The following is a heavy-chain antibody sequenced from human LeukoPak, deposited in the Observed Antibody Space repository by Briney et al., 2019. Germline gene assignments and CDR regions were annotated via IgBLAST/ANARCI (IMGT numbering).Heavy chain of an antibody. J-gene: IGHJ4*02. CDR1: GFTFSIHS. D-gene: IGHD6-19*01. CDR2: ISSSGSSI. Sequence: GGSLRLSCAASGFTFSIHSMIWVRQAPGKGLEWVSYISSSGSSIEYADSVKGRFAISRDNARNSLSLQMNSLRAEDTAVYYCARGSRNSGWYYSDHWGQGTLVTVSS. V-gene: IGHV3-48*04. CDR3: ARGSRNSGWYYSDH.